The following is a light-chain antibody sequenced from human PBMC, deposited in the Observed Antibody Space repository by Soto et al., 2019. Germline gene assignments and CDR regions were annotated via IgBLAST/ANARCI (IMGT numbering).Light chain of an antibody. CDR1: QSISSY. V-gene: IGKV1-39*01. CDR3: QRYNSYSEA. CDR2: AAS. Sequence: DIQMTQSPSSLSASVRGRVTITCRASQSISSYLNWYQQKPGKAPKLLIYAASSLQSGVPSRFSGSGSGTEFTLTISSLQPDDFATYYCQRYNSYSEAVGQGTKVENK. J-gene: IGKJ1*01.